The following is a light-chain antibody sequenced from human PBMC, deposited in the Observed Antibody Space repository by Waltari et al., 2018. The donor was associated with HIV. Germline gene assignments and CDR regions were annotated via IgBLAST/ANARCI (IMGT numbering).Light chain of an antibody. CDR1: QSVSTSS. Sequence: EIVLTQSPGTLSLSPGERATLSCRASQSVSTSSLAGYQQKPGQAPRLLIYDATTRATGIPDRFSGSGSGTDFTLTISRLEPEDFAVYYCQQYGNSPPLTFGGGTKVELK. V-gene: IGKV3-20*01. CDR3: QQYGNSPPLT. CDR2: DAT. J-gene: IGKJ4*01.